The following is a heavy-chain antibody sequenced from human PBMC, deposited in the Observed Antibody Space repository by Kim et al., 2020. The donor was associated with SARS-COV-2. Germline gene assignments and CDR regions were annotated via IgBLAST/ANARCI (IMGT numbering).Heavy chain of an antibody. CDR3: TSYYCDITRCYIG. D-gene: IGHD2-2*02. J-gene: IGHJ4*02. Sequence: GGSLRLSCAASGFTFSGSAVHWVRQASGKGPEWVGRIGTKANSYATTYAASVRGRFSISRDDSKNMAYLQVDSLKTEDTAVYYCTSYYCDITRCYIGWGQGTLVTVSS. V-gene: IGHV3-73*01. CDR1: GFTFSGSA. CDR2: IGTKANSYAT.